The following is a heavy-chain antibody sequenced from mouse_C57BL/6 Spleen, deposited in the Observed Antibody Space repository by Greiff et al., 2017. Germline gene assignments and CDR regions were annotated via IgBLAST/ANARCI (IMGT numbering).Heavy chain of an antibody. J-gene: IGHJ2*01. CDR3: ARDGDYMLFDY. D-gene: IGHD2-13*01. Sequence: VQLQQPGAELVRPGSSVKLSCKASGYTFTSYWMHWVKQRPIQGLEWIGNIDPSDSETHYNQKFKDKATLTVDKSSSTAYMQLSSLTSEDSAVYYCARDGDYMLFDYWGQGTTLTVSS. CDR2: IDPSDSET. CDR1: GYTFTSYW. V-gene: IGHV1-52*01.